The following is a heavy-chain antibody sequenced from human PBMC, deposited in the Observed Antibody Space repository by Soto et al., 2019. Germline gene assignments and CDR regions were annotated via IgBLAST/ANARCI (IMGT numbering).Heavy chain of an antibody. CDR3: AKGHADVWYGALDY. J-gene: IGHJ4*02. Sequence: EVQLLESGGGLVQPGGSLRLSCAASGFTFGIYVMGWVRQAPGKGLEWVSTISGSGTSAYYADSVKGRFTFSRDNSKNTVYLQMDSLRAEYTAIYYCAKGHADVWYGALDYWGQGSLVSVSS. V-gene: IGHV3-23*01. D-gene: IGHD3-10*01. CDR2: ISGSGTSA. CDR1: GFTFGIYV.